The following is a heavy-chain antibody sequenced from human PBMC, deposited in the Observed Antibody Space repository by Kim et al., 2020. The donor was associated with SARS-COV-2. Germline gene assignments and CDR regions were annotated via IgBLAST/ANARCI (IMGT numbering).Heavy chain of an antibody. V-gene: IGHV3-23*01. J-gene: IGHJ6*02. Sequence: SVKGRFTISRDNSKNTLYLQMNSLRAEDTAVYYCANTRSRSYYSYGMDVWGQGTTVTVSS. CDR3: ANTRSRSYYSYGMDV.